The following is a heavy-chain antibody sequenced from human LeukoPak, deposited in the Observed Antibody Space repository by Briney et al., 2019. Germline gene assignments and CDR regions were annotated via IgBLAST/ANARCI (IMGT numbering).Heavy chain of an antibody. J-gene: IGHJ6*04. Sequence: ASVKVSCKASGYTFTSYYMHWVPQAPGQGLEWMGIINPSGGSTSYAQKFQGRVTMTRDTSTSTVYMELSSLRSEDTAVYYCARDKDIAVVPAAIPYYYYGMDVWGKGTTVTVSS. CDR2: INPSGGST. CDR1: GYTFTSYY. D-gene: IGHD2-2*01. V-gene: IGHV1-46*01. CDR3: ARDKDIAVVPAAIPYYYYGMDV.